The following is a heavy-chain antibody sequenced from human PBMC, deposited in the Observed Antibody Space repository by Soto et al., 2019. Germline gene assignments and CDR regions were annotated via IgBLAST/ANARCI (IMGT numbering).Heavy chain of an antibody. CDR2: IYYSGST. D-gene: IGHD1-1*01. J-gene: IGHJ5*02. CDR3: ARQRGSGSRWFDP. V-gene: IGHV4-39*01. CDR1: GGSISSSSYY. Sequence: QLQLQESGPGLVKPSETLSLTCTVSGGSISSSSYYWGWIRQPPGKGLEWIGSIYYSGSTYYNPSLKSRVTISVDTSKNHFSLTLSSVTAADTAVYYCARQRGSGSRWFDPWGQGTLVTVSS.